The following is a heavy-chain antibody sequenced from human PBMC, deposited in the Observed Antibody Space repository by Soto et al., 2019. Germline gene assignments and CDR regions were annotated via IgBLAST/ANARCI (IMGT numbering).Heavy chain of an antibody. V-gene: IGHV3-23*01. Sequence: EVQLLEFGGGLVQPGGSLRLSCAASGFAFSRDAMSWVRHAPGKGLEWVSSIHGSDGRRYYADSVKGRFTISKYNTQNTLYLQMRRLRADDTALYCCTKDPIYYGTGNPGAGMDVWGQGTKVTVSS. CDR3: TKDPIYYGTGNPGAGMDV. CDR1: GFAFSRDA. J-gene: IGHJ6*02. CDR2: IHGSDGRR. D-gene: IGHD3-10*01.